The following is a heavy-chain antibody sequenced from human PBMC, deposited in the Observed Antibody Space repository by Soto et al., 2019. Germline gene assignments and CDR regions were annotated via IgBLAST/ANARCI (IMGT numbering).Heavy chain of an antibody. V-gene: IGHV3-30*18. D-gene: IGHD4-17*01. CDR1: GFTFSSYG. Sequence: GGSLRLSCAASGFTFSSYGMDWVRQAPGKGLEWVAVISYDGSNKYYADSVKGRFTISRDNSKNTLYLQMNSLRPEDTAVYYCAKAVTITDPYFDYWGQGTLVTVSS. CDR2: ISYDGSNK. CDR3: AKAVTITDPYFDY. J-gene: IGHJ4*02.